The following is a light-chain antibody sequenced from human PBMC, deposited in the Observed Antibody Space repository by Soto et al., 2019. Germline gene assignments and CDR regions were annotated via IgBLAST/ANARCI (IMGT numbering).Light chain of an antibody. CDR3: QQTYSTLWT. J-gene: IGKJ1*01. Sequence: DVQMTQSPSSLSASVGDRVTITCRTSHSITNYLNWYQQKPGKAPKLLIFGASILQSGVPSRFSGSGSGSDFTLTISSLQPEDFAIYYWQQTYSTLWTFGQGTKVEIK. CDR2: GAS. V-gene: IGKV1-39*01. CDR1: HSITNY.